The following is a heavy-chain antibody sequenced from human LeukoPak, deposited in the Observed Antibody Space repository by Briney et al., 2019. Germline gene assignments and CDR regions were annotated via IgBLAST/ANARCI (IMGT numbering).Heavy chain of an antibody. Sequence: PGGSLRLSCAASGFTFSGYGMHWVRQAPGKGLEWVAFVLYDGTDKYYSDSVRGRFTISRDNSKSTLHLQMNSLRGEDTAVYYCVVDLSGGYMDVWGNGTTVTVSS. CDR2: VLYDGTDK. CDR3: VVDLSGGYMDV. D-gene: IGHD2/OR15-2a*01. J-gene: IGHJ6*03. V-gene: IGHV3-30*02. CDR1: GFTFSGYG.